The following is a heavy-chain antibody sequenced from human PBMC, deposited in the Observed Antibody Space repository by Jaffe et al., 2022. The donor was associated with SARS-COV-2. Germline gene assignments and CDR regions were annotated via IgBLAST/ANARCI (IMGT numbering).Heavy chain of an antibody. J-gene: IGHJ6*02. CDR3: ARDRVYDFWSGSYYGMDV. CDR2: INSDGSST. CDR1: GFTFSSYW. V-gene: IGHV3-74*01. Sequence: EVQLVESGGGLVQPGGSLRLSCAASGFTFSSYWMHWVRQAPGKGLVWVSRINSDGSSTSYADSVKGRFTISRDNAKNTLYLQMNSLRAEDTAVYYCARDRVYDFWSGSYYGMDVWGQGTTVTVSS. D-gene: IGHD3-3*01.